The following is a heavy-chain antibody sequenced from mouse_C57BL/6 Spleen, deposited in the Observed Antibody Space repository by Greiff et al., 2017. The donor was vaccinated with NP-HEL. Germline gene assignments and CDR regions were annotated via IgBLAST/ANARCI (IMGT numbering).Heavy chain of an antibody. D-gene: IGHD4-1*01. V-gene: IGHV7-1*01. Sequence: EVNLVESGGGLVQSGRSLRLSCATSGFTFSDFYMEWVRQAPGKGLEWIAASSNKANDYTTEYSASVKGRFIVTRGTSQSIRYLQVNALRAEGTTIYYWARDAAGTGWYFDVWGTGTTVTVSS. CDR2: SSNKANDYTT. CDR1: GFTFSDFY. J-gene: IGHJ1*03. CDR3: ARDAAGTGWYFDV.